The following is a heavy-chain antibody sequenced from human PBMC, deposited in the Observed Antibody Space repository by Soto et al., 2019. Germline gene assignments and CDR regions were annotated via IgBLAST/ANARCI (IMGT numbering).Heavy chain of an antibody. Sequence: GASLKISCQGSGYSFTSYWIGWVRQMPGKGLEWMGIIYPGDSDTRYSPSFQGQVTISADKSVSTAYLQWSSLKASDTAMYYCARGEYSYGFDYWGQGTLVTVSS. CDR2: IYPGDSDT. V-gene: IGHV5-51*01. D-gene: IGHD5-18*01. CDR3: ARGEYSYGFDY. J-gene: IGHJ4*02. CDR1: GYSFTSYW.